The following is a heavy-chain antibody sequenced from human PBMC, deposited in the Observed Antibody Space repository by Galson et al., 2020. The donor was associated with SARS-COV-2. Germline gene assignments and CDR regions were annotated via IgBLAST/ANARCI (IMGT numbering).Heavy chain of an antibody. CDR1: GYTFTSQW. J-gene: IGHJ6*02. Sequence: GESLKISCKASGYTFTSQWIGWVRQMPGKGLEWMGVIFPGDSETKYSSSFKGQVTISADKSISTPYLQWSSLRASDTAVYYCATRPTDHDDCGILDVWGQGTTVTVSS. CDR3: ATRPTDHDDCGILDV. D-gene: IGHD4-17*01. CDR2: IFPGDSET. V-gene: IGHV5-51*01.